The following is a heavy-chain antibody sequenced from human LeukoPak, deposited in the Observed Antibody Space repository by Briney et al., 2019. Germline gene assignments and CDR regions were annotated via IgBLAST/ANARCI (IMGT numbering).Heavy chain of an antibody. Sequence: SETLSLTCTVSGGSISSGDYYWSWIRQPPGKGLEWIGYIYYSGSTYYNPSLKSRVTISVDTSKNQFSLKLSSVTAADTAVYYCARTVALSGRGWFDPWGQGTLVTVSS. V-gene: IGHV4-30-4*01. CDR2: IYYSGST. CDR1: GGSISSGDYY. CDR3: ARTVALSGRGWFDP. J-gene: IGHJ5*02. D-gene: IGHD4-4*01.